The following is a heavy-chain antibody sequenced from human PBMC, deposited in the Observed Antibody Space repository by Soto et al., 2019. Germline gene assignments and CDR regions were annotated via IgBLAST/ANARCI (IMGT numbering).Heavy chain of an antibody. CDR1: GFTFSSYA. V-gene: IGHV3-49*04. CDR2: IRSKAYGGTT. CDR3: TRDPYDFWSGSAVDV. J-gene: IGHJ6*04. D-gene: IGHD3-3*01. Sequence: GGSLRLSCAASGFTFSSYAMSWVRQAPGKGLEWVGFIRSKAYGGTTEYAASVKGRFTISRDDSKSIAYLQMNSLKTEDTAVYYCTRDPYDFWSGSAVDVWGKGTTVTVSS.